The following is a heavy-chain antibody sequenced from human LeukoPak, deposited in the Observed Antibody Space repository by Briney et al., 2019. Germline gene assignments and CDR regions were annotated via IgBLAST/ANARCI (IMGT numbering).Heavy chain of an antibody. CDR2: IYYSGST. V-gene: IGHV4-59*01. D-gene: IGHD1-26*01. J-gene: IGHJ4*02. Sequence: PSGTLSPTCTVSGGSISSYYWSWIRQPPGKGLEWIGYIYYSGSTNYNPSLKSRVTISVDTSKNQFSLKLSSVTAADTAVYYCARGRYRELGDYFDYWGQGTLVTVSS. CDR1: GGSISSYY. CDR3: ARGRYRELGDYFDY.